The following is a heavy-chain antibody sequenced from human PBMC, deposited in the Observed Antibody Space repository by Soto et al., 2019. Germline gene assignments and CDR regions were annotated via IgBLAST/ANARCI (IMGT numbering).Heavy chain of an antibody. CDR1: GVCISSGY. Sequence: SETLSLTCIVSGVCISSGYCTWIRQSPGKGLEWIGYISHSGLRYYSPSLKSRLTMSVDTSKNQFSLNLDSVTAADTAIYYCARQAAAPGVDLWFDPWGQGTLVTVSS. D-gene: IGHD6-13*01. CDR3: ARQAAAPGVDLWFDP. J-gene: IGHJ5*02. CDR2: ISHSGLR. V-gene: IGHV4-59*04.